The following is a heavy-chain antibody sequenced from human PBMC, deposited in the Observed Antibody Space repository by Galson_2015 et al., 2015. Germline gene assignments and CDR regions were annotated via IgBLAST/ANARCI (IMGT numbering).Heavy chain of an antibody. J-gene: IGHJ4*02. CDR1: GYTFTTYY. D-gene: IGHD5-24*01. CDR3: ARNYNFFDY. V-gene: IGHV1-46*01. Sequence: SVKVSCKASGYTFTTYYMHWVRQAPGQGLEWMGIINPSSGSATYTQKFQGRVTMIRDTSTNTLYMELSSLKSEDTAIYYCARNYNFFDYWGQGTLVTVSS. CDR2: INPSSGSA.